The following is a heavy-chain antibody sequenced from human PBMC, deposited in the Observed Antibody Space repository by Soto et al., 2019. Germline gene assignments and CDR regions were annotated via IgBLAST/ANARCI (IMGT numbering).Heavy chain of an antibody. V-gene: IGHV4-59*08. Sequence: PTTLSLTCTVSGVGLLTFVWRWIRQPPGKGLEWIAYIFYSGSTNYNPSLKSRVTISVDTSKNQFSLRLSSVTAADTAVYYCAKRYSGYDDAFDIWGQGTMVT. J-gene: IGHJ3*02. CDR1: GVGLLTFV. D-gene: IGHD5-12*01. CDR2: IFYSGST. CDR3: AKRYSGYDDAFDI.